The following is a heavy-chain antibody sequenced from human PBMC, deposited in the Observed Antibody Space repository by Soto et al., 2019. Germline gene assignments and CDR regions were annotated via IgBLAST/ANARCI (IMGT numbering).Heavy chain of an antibody. J-gene: IGHJ6*02. CDR1: GFPLSTSGVG. Sequence: QITLKASGPSLVKPTQTLTLTCTFSGFPLSTSGVGEASIRQPPGKALERLALIYRDDDKRYRPSLETRLTVTTVASKNTLLDPRAQMDSGEKATYYCASRPCSGGSCSWFPYSGMEVWCQGTTVTCSS. CDR2: IYRDDDK. CDR3: ASRPCSGGSCSWFPYSGMEV. V-gene: IGHV2-5*02. D-gene: IGHD2-15*01.